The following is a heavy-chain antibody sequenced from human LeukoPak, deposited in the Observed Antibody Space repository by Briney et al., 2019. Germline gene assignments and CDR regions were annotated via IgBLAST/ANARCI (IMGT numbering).Heavy chain of an antibody. CDR2: INQDGSEK. J-gene: IGHJ4*02. V-gene: IGHV3-7*01. CDR1: GFTFSNFW. CDR3: ARCSGWAFKN. D-gene: IGHD6-19*01. Sequence: GRSLRLSCAASGFTFSNFWMSWVRQAPGKGLEWVANINQDGSEKNYVDSVKGRFTISRDSAKNSLYLQMDSLRVEDTAIYYCARCSGWAFKNWGQGTLVTVSS.